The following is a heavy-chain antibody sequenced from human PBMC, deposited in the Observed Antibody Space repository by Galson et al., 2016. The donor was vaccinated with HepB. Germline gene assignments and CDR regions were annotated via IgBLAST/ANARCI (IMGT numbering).Heavy chain of an antibody. J-gene: IGHJ5*02. V-gene: IGHV3-66*01. CDR1: GFTVSNNY. CDR3: ARNRHCSGGSCYGA. D-gene: IGHD2-15*01. CDR2: IYNGGST. Sequence: SLRLSCAASGFTVSNNYMRWVRQAPGEGLEWVSLIYNGGSTYYADSVKGRFTISRDSSKNTLYLQMNSLRAEDTAVYYCARNRHCSGGSCYGAWGQGTLVTVSS.